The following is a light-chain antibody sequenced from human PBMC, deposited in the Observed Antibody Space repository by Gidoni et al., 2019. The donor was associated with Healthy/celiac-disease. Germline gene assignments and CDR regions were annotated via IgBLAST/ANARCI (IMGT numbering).Light chain of an antibody. CDR1: ALPKQY. J-gene: IGLJ7*01. Sequence: SYELTHPPSVSVSPGQTARITCSGDALPKQYAYWYQQKPGQAPVLVIYKDSERPSGIPERFSGSSSGTTVTLTISGVQAEDEADYYCQSADSSGTYAVFGGGTQLTVL. CDR2: KDS. CDR3: QSADSSGTYAV. V-gene: IGLV3-25*02.